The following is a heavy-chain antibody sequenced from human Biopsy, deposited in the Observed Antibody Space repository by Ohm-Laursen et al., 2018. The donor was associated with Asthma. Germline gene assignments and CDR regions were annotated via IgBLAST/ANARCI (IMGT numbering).Heavy chain of an antibody. V-gene: IGHV3-9*01. J-gene: IGHJ6*02. CDR3: AKDRVFGVDIIGANSGMDV. Sequence: SSLRLSCSASGFTFDDYAMHWVRQAPGKGLEWVSGISWNSGSIIYADSVKGRFTISRDNAKNSLYLQMNSLRPEDSALYYCAKDRVFGVDIIGANSGMDVWGQGTTVTVSS. CDR2: ISWNSGSI. D-gene: IGHD3-3*01. CDR1: GFTFDDYA.